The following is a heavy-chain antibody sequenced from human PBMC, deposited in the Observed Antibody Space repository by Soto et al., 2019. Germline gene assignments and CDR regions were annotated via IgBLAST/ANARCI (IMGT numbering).Heavy chain of an antibody. Sequence: PRWSLRLSCAASVFTFSSYWMHWFRQAPGKGLVWVSRIKSDGSSTYYADSVKGRFTISRDNAKNTLHLQMNSLRAEDTAVYYCTRDFDRWGQGTLVTVSS. V-gene: IGHV3-74*01. CDR3: TRDFDR. D-gene: IGHD3-22*01. CDR2: IKSDGSST. J-gene: IGHJ4*02. CDR1: VFTFSSYW.